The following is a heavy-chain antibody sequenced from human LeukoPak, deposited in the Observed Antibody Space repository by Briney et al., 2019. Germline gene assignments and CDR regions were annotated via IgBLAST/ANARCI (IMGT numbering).Heavy chain of an antibody. V-gene: IGHV3-23*01. D-gene: IGHD1-1*01. CDR2: ISGSGSTS. CDR3: AKDAWKRFDY. CDR1: GFTFSSFA. J-gene: IGHJ4*01. Sequence: GGSLRLSCAASGFTFSSFAMSWVRQAPGKGLEWISGISGSGSTSYYADSVKGRFTISRDNSKNTLYLQMNSLRAEDTAVYYCAKDAWKRFDYWGHGTLVTVSS.